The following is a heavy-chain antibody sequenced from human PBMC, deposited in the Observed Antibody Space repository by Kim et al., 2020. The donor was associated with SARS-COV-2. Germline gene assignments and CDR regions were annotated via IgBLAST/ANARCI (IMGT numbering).Heavy chain of an antibody. CDR1: GGSFSGYY. CDR3: ARREYHDPGWFDP. Sequence: SETLSLTCAVYGGSFSGYYWSWIRQPPGKGLEWIGEINHSGSTNYNPSLKSRVTISVDTSKNQFSLKLSSVTAADTAVYYCARREYHDPGWFDPWGQGTLVTVSS. CDR2: INHSGST. V-gene: IGHV4-34*01. J-gene: IGHJ5*02.